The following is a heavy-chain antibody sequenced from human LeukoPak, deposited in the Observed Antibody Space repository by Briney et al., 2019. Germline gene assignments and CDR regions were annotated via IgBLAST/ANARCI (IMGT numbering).Heavy chain of an antibody. J-gene: IGHJ4*02. CDR1: GFTFSSYG. V-gene: IGHV3-30*18. Sequence: PGGSLRLSWAAAGFTFSSYGMHWVRQAPGKGLGWVAVISYDGSNKYYADSVKGRFTISRDNSKNTLYLQMNSLRAEDTAVYYCAKGKATLGGSYRRGGYYFDYWGQGTLVTVSS. CDR3: AKGKATLGGSYRRGGYYFDY. D-gene: IGHD3-16*02. CDR2: ISYDGSNK.